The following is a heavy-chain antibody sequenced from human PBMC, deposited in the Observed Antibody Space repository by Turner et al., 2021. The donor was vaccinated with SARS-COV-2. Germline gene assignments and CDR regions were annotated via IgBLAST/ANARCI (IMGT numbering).Heavy chain of an antibody. V-gene: IGHV3-21*01. CDR1: GFTYSRYS. CDR2: ISSSRSYI. J-gene: IGHJ5*02. CDR3: ARGTYYYDSSVYSGTNWFDP. D-gene: IGHD3-22*01. Sequence: EVQLVESGGGLVKPGGSLRLSCAASGFTYSRYSMNWVRQAPGKGLEWVSSISSSRSYIYYADSVKGRFTISRDNAKNSLYLQMNSLRAEDTAVYYCARGTYYYDSSVYSGTNWFDPWGQGTLVTVSS.